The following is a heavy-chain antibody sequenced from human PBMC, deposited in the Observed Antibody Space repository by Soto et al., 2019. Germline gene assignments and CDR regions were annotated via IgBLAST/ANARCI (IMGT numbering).Heavy chain of an antibody. J-gene: IGHJ6*03. Sequence: GGSLRLSCAASGFTVSSNYMSWVRQAPGKGLEWVSVIYSGGSTYYADSVKGSFTISRDNSKNTLYLQMNSLRAEDTAVYYCARTVVVPSYYYYYMDVWGKGTTVTVSS. CDR1: GFTVSSNY. CDR3: ARTVVVPSYYYYYMDV. D-gene: IGHD2-2*01. CDR2: IYSGGST. V-gene: IGHV3-66*01.